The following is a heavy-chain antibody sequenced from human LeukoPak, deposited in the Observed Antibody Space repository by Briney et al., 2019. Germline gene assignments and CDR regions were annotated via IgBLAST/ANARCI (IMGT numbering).Heavy chain of an antibody. Sequence: PSETLSLTCTVSGGSISSGSYYWSWIRQPAGKGLEWIGRIYTSGSTNYNPSLKSRVTISVDTSKNQFSLKLSSVTAADTAVYYCAGTAAGTKVDYWGQGTLVTVSS. CDR1: GGSISSGSYY. D-gene: IGHD6-13*01. CDR3: AGTAAGTKVDY. J-gene: IGHJ4*02. CDR2: IYTSGST. V-gene: IGHV4-61*02.